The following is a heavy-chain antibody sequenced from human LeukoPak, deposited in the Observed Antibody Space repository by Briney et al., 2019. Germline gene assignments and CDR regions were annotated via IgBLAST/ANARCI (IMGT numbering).Heavy chain of an antibody. CDR3: AGGCGGYYSESFDY. D-gene: IGHD1-26*01. V-gene: IGHV1-18*01. CDR1: GYTFTSYD. J-gene: IGHJ4*02. Sequence: ASVKVSCKASGYTFTSYDINWVRQAPGQGLEWMGWISAYNGNTNYAQKLQGRVTMTTDTSTSTAYMELRSLRSDDTAVYYCAGGCGGYYSESFDYWGQGTLVTVSS. CDR2: ISAYNGNT.